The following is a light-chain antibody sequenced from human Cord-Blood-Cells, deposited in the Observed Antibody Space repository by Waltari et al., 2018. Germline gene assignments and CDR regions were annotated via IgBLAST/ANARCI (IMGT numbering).Light chain of an antibody. CDR1: SSDVGGYNY. J-gene: IGLJ2*01. CDR2: DVS. CDR3: CSYAGSYTLV. Sequence: QSALTQPRSVSGSPGQSVTISCTGTSSDVGGYNYVSWYQQHPGKAPKLMIYDVSKRRVGVADRFSGSKSGNTASLTISGLQAGDEADYYCCSYAGSYTLVFGGGTKLTVL. V-gene: IGLV2-11*01.